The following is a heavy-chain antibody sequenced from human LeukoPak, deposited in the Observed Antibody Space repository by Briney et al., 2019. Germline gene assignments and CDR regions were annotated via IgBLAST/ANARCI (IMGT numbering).Heavy chain of an antibody. D-gene: IGHD1-1*01. Sequence: GGSLRLSCAASGFTFSRYWMTWVRQAPGKGLEWVANIKEDGSEDSYVESVKGRFTISRDNAKNSLYLQLNSLRAEDTAVYFCARQRYSDYWGQGTLVTVSS. V-gene: IGHV3-7*01. CDR3: ARQRYSDY. CDR1: GFTFSRYW. CDR2: IKEDGSED. J-gene: IGHJ4*02.